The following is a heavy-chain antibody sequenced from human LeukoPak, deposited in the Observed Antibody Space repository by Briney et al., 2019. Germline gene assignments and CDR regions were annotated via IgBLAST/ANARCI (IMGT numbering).Heavy chain of an antibody. CDR1: GFTFSDYY. CDR3: ARDSPQPFYDSSGYFDY. D-gene: IGHD3-22*01. J-gene: IGHJ4*02. Sequence: GGSLRFSCAASGFTFSDYYRSWIRQAPGKGLEWVSYISSSGSTIYYADSVKGRFTISRDNAKNSLYLQMNSLRAEDTAVYYCARDSPQPFYDSSGYFDYWGQGTLVTVSS. CDR2: ISSSGSTI. V-gene: IGHV3-11*01.